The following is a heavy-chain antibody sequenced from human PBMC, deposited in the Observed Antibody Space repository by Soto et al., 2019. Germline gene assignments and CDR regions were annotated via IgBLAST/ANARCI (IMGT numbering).Heavy chain of an antibody. CDR1: GGSISNNNW. Sequence: SETLSLTCAVSGGSISNNNWWHWVRQPPGKGLEWIGEIYHSGSTKYNPSLESRVTISVDKPKNQFSLRLSSVTAADTAVYYCARYSSGSSDPRLDSWGQGXLVTVYS. J-gene: IGHJ4*02. CDR2: IYHSGST. V-gene: IGHV4-4*02. D-gene: IGHD6-19*01. CDR3: ARYSSGSSDPRLDS.